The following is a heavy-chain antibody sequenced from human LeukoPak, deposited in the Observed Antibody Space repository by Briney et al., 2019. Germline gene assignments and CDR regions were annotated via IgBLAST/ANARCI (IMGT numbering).Heavy chain of an antibody. D-gene: IGHD4-11*01. CDR2: IYNSGST. CDR1: GGSISSYY. Sequence: SETLSLTCTVSGGSISSYYWSWIRQPPGKGLEWIGYIYNSGSTNYNPSLKSRLTISVDTSRNQFSLKLSSVTAADTAVYYCASGNDYSNYYFDYWGQGTLVTVSS. J-gene: IGHJ4*02. V-gene: IGHV4-59*01. CDR3: ASGNDYSNYYFDY.